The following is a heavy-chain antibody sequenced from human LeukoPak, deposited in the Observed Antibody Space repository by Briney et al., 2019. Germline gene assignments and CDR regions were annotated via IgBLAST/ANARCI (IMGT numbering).Heavy chain of an antibody. CDR2: VIPIFCTA. D-gene: IGHD2-21*02. V-gene: IGHV1-69*05. CDR1: GGTFSSFA. Sequence: SVKVSCKTSGGTFSSFAISWVRQAPGQGLEWMGGVIPIFCTANYAQKFQGRVTITTDESTSTAYMELSSLRSEDTAVYYCASPYCGGDCSPITQGAFDIWGQGTMVTVSS. CDR3: ASPYCGGDCSPITQGAFDI. J-gene: IGHJ3*02.